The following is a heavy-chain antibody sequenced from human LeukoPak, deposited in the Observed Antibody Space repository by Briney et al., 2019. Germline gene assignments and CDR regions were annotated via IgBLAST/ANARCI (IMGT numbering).Heavy chain of an antibody. CDR2: INPNSGGT. V-gene: IGHV1-2*02. CDR3: ARAVREYSYGYYYYYMDV. CDR1: GYTFTGYY. D-gene: IGHD5-18*01. Sequence: ASVKVSCKASGYTFTGYYMHWVRQAPGQGLEGMGWINPNSGGTNYAQKFQGRVTMTRDTSISTAYMELSRLRSDDTAVYYCARAVREYSYGYYYYYMDVWGKGTTVTVSS. J-gene: IGHJ6*03.